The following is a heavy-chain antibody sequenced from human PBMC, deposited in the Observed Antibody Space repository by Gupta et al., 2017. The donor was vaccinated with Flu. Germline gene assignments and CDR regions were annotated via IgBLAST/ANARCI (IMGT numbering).Heavy chain of an antibody. V-gene: IGHV4-39*01. D-gene: IGHD6-13*01. CDR3: ARHVGLAAGIDPDYFDY. CDR2: IYYSGST. Sequence: QLHLQESGPGLVKPSETLSLTCTVPGGSISSSSYYWGWIRQPPGKGLEWSGSIYYSGSTYYNPSLKSRVTISVDTSKNQFSLKLSSVTAADTAVYYCARHVGLAAGIDPDYFDYWGQGTLVTVSS. J-gene: IGHJ4*02. CDR1: GGSISSSSYY.